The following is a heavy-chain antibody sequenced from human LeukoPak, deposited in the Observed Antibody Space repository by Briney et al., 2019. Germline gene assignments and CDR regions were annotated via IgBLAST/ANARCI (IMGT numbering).Heavy chain of an antibody. Sequence: GGSLRLSCTASGFTFSSYWMHWVRQAPGKGLVWVSHIKTDESSITYADSVKGRFTISRDNAKNTLYLQMNSLRAEDTAVYYCARVRYNNALDYWGQGTLVTASS. CDR2: IKTDESSI. CDR1: GFTFSSYW. CDR3: ARVRYNNALDY. D-gene: IGHD1-14*01. V-gene: IGHV3-74*03. J-gene: IGHJ4*02.